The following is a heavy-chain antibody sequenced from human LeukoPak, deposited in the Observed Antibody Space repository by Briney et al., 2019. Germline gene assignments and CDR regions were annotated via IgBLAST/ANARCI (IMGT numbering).Heavy chain of an antibody. CDR2: TYYRSKWYN. V-gene: IGHV6-1*01. Sequence: SQTLSLTCAISGDIVSSNSAAWNWLRQSPSRGLEWLGRTYYRSKWYNDYAVSVKGRITISADTSKNQFSLQLNSVTPEDTAVYYCARSISGLGDWGQGTLVTVSS. D-gene: IGHD3-10*01. CDR1: GDIVSSNSAA. CDR3: ARSISGLGD. J-gene: IGHJ4*02.